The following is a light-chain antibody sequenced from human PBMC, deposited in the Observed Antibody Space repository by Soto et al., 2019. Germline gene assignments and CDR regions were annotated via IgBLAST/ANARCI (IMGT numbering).Light chain of an antibody. J-gene: IGKJ1*01. Sequence: EIVMTQSPSTRAGSPVQSSTLSCMASQSVSTNLAWYQQKPGQSPRLLIYGTSTRATGVTARFSGGGSGTEFTLTINSLQSEDFAVYFCHQYNFWPPFGQGTKVDIK. CDR3: HQYNFWPP. V-gene: IGKV3-15*01. CDR2: GTS. CDR1: QSVSTN.